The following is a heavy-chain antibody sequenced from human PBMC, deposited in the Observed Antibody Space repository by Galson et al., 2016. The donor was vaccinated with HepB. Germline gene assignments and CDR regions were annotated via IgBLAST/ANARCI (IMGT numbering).Heavy chain of an antibody. CDR2: ISRSGDSP. D-gene: IGHD3-9*01. J-gene: IGHJ4*02. V-gene: IGHV3-23*01. Sequence: SLRLSCAASGFTFSNYGMTWVRQAPGKGLEVVSSISRSGDSPDYADSVKGRFTISRDNSKNTLFLQMNSLRAEDTAVYYCAKDLIVDYNFLTGYYIPEYFDYWGQGTLVTVSS. CDR1: GFTFSNYG. CDR3: AKDLIVDYNFLTGYYIPEYFDY.